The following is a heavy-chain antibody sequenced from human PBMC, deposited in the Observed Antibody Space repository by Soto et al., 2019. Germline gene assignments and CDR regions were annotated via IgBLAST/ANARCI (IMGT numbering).Heavy chain of an antibody. Sequence: SETLSLTCTVGSISTYYWNWIRQSPGKGLEWIGCIYYIGRTYYNPSLKSRVTMSIDTSRNQFYLKLSSVTAADTAVYFCARAHYGDYGYGMDVWGQGTTVTVSS. CDR1: GSISTYY. CDR2: IYYIGRT. J-gene: IGHJ6*02. V-gene: IGHV4-59*01. CDR3: ARAHYGDYGYGMDV. D-gene: IGHD4-17*01.